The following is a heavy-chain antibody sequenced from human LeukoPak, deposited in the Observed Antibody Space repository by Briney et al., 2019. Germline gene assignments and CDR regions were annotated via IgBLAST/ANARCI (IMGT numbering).Heavy chain of an antibody. D-gene: IGHD5-12*01. Sequence: TSETLSLTCTVSGGSISSGVYYWSWIRQPAGKGLEWIGRIYITGTTNYNPSLKSRVTISVDTSKNHFSLKLNSVTAADTAVYYCARDKVEIVASTRSDAFDIWGQGTIVTVSA. CDR2: IYITGTT. CDR1: GGSISSGVYY. J-gene: IGHJ3*02. V-gene: IGHV4-61*02. CDR3: ARDKVEIVASTRSDAFDI.